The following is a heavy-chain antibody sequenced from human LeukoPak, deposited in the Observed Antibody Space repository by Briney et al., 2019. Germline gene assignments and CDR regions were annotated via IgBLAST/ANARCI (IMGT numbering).Heavy chain of an antibody. V-gene: IGHV1-69*13. CDR2: IIPIFGTA. D-gene: IGHD6-19*01. Sequence: AVKVSFKSSGGTFSSYAISWVRQAPGQGREWMGGIIPIFGTANYAQKFQSRVKITADESTSTVYMELSSLRSEDTAVYCCARDGDSSGRNWGQGTLVTVSS. J-gene: IGHJ4*02. CDR1: GGTFSSYA. CDR3: ARDGDSSGRN.